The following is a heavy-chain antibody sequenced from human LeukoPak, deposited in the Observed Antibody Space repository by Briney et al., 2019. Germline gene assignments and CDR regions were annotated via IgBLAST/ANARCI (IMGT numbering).Heavy chain of an antibody. Sequence: SETLSLPCTVSGGSISSYYWSWIRQPPGKGLEWIGYSHYSGSTNYNPSLKSRVTISVDTSKNQFSLKLSSVTAADTAVYYCARGVRSWWFDPWGQGTLVTVSS. CDR2: SHYSGST. CDR1: GGSISSYY. V-gene: IGHV4-59*01. CDR3: ARGVRSWWFDP. J-gene: IGHJ5*02.